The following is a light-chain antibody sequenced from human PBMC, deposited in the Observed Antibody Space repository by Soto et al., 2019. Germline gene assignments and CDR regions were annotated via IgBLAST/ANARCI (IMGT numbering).Light chain of an antibody. V-gene: IGKV3-15*01. CDR3: QQYNNWPRT. Sequence: EIVMTQSPDTLSVSPGERATLSCRASQSVNSSLTWYQQKRGQAPRLLIYGASTRAPGIPARFSGSGSGTEFTLTISSLQSEDFAVYYCQQYNNWPRTFGQGTKVEIQ. CDR2: GAS. CDR1: QSVNSS. J-gene: IGKJ1*01.